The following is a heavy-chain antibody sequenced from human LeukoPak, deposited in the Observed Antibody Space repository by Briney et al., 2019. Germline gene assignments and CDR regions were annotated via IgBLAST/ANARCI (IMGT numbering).Heavy chain of an antibody. D-gene: IGHD4-17*01. Sequence: PGGSLRLSCAASGFTFSSYSMNWVRRAPGKGLEWIGSIYHSGSTYYNPSLKSRVTISVDTSKNQFSLKLSSVTAADTAVYYCARVGDYGDHDAFDIWGQGTMVTVSS. J-gene: IGHJ3*02. V-gene: IGHV4-38-2*01. CDR1: GFTFSSYS. CDR2: IYHSGST. CDR3: ARVGDYGDHDAFDI.